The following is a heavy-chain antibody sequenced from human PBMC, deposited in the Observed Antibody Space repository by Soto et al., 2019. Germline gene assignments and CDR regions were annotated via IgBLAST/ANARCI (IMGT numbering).Heavy chain of an antibody. J-gene: IGHJ4*02. CDR3: AREPATAKPEGVDF. D-gene: IGHD1-1*01. V-gene: IGHV1-2*02. CDR1: GYTFSDYY. Sequence: VASVKVSCKASGYTFSDYYIHWVRQAPGQGLEWMGWINPNSGGTKYAPKFQGGVTMTRDTSITTAYMELSRLRSGDTAVYYCAREPATAKPEGVDFWGQGTLVTVYS. CDR2: INPNSGGT.